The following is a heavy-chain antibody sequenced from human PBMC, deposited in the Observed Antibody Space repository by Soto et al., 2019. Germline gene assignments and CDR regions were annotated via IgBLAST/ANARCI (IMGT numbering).Heavy chain of an antibody. CDR3: ARNTGWYLHDS. CDR2: ISSTGST. CDR1: GDSMSRHY. D-gene: IGHD6-19*01. V-gene: IGHV4-59*11. J-gene: IGHJ5*01. Sequence: QVQLQESGPGLVKPSETLSLTCTVSGDSMSRHYWSWLRQPPGKGLEWIGYISSTGSTHYNTSLRGRVSISPDTSKQQFSLNLNSVTAAATAVYYCARNTGWYLHDSWGQGTLVTVSS.